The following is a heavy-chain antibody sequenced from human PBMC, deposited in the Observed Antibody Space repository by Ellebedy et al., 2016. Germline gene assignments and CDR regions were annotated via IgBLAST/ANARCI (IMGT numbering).Heavy chain of an antibody. D-gene: IGHD2-8*01. Sequence: SETLSLTCTVSGDSISSFYWSWIRQPPGKGLEWIGYIYYSGSTNYKPSLKSRVTISVDTSKNQFSLKLSSVTAADTAVYYCARGVGSGWFDPWGQGTLVTVSS. CDR2: IYYSGST. CDR3: ARGVGSGWFDP. V-gene: IGHV4-59*08. CDR1: GDSISSFY. J-gene: IGHJ5*02.